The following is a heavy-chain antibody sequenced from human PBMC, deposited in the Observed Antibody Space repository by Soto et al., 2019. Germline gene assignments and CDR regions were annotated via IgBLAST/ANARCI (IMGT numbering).Heavy chain of an antibody. CDR3: ARDHCSGGSCYLYYYYYGMDV. CDR2: ISSSSSYI. D-gene: IGHD2-15*01. CDR1: GFTFSSYS. J-gene: IGHJ6*02. V-gene: IGHV3-21*01. Sequence: GGSLRLSCAASGFTFSSYSMNWVRQSPGKGLEWVSSISSSSSYIYYADSVKCRFTISRDNAKNSLYLQMTSLRAEDTAVYYCARDHCSGGSCYLYYYYYGMDVWGQGTTVTVSS.